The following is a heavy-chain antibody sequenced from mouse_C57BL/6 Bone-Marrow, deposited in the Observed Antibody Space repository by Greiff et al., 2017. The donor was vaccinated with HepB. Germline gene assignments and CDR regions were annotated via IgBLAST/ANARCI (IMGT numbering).Heavy chain of an antibody. CDR3: AKKVYDGYYSWFAY. D-gene: IGHD2-3*01. V-gene: IGHV2-5*01. J-gene: IGHJ2*01. CDR1: GFSLTSYG. Sequence: VQGVESGPGLVQPSQSLSITCTVSGFSLTSYGVHWVRQSPGKGLEWLGVIWRGGSTDYNAAFMSRLSITKDNSKSQVFFKMNSLQADDTAIYYCAKKVYDGYYSWFAYWGQGTTLTVAS. CDR2: IWRGGST.